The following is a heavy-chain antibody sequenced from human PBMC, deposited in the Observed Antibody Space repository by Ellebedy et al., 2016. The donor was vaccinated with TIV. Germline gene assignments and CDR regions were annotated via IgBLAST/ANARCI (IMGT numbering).Heavy chain of an antibody. CDR1: GGSISSSSYY. CDR2: AYFSGRT. D-gene: IGHD2-21*02. J-gene: IGHJ5*02. V-gene: IGHV4-39*01. Sequence: MPSETLSLTCTVSGGSISSSSYYWGWIRRPPGKGLEWIGSAYFSGRTNYNASLKSRVTLAVDTAKNQFSLKRTSVTAADTAVYYCAKRVGGGDYSWFDPWGQGILVTVSS. CDR3: AKRVGGGDYSWFDP.